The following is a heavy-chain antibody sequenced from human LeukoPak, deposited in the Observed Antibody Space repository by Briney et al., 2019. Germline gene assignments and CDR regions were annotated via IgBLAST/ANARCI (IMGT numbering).Heavy chain of an antibody. J-gene: IGHJ4*02. CDR1: GFTFSIND. CDR3: ARGGKTAMADY. CDR2: VGTVGDK. V-gene: IGHV3-13*01. D-gene: IGHD5-18*01. Sequence: GGSLRLSCTASGFTFSINDMHWVRQATGKGLEWVSGVGTVGDKYYADSVKGRFIISREDAKNSVYLQMNSLRAGDTAVYYCARGGKTAMADYWGQGTLVTVSS.